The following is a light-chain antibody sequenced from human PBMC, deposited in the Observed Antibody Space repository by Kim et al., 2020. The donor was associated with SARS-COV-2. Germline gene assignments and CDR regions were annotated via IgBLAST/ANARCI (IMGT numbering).Light chain of an antibody. Sequence: SASGGDRVTITCRARQSNKIWLAWYQQKPGKAPKHLSYDASSLENGVPSRFNGSGSGTDFTLNISSLQPDDIATLYCQQYDSYSYTLGLGTKLEI. CDR2: DAS. CDR3: QQYDSYSYT. V-gene: IGKV1-5*01. CDR1: QSNKIW. J-gene: IGKJ2*01.